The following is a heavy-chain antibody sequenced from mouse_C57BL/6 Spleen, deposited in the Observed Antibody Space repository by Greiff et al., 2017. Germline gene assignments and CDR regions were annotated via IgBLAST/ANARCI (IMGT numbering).Heavy chain of an antibody. CDR1: GYTFTDYE. Sequence: SGAELVRPGASVTLSCKASGYTFTDYEMHWVKQTPVHGLEWIGAIDPETGGTAYNQKFKGKAILTADKSSSTAYMELRSLTSEDSAVXYCTTTAQAPYYAMDYWGQGTSVTVSS. V-gene: IGHV1-15*01. J-gene: IGHJ4*01. CDR3: TTTAQAPYYAMDY. CDR2: IDPETGGT. D-gene: IGHD3-2*02.